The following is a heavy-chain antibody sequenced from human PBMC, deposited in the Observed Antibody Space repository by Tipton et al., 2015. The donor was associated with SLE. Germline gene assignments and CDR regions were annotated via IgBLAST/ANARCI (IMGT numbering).Heavy chain of an antibody. J-gene: IGHJ4*02. D-gene: IGHD3-3*01. CDR1: GGSINSYY. Sequence: TLSLTCTVSGGSINSYYWSLIRQPPGKGLEWIGYIYYSGSTNYKPSLKSRVTISVDTSKNQFSLKLNSVTAADTAMYFCARSPGRLRSMDYWGQGTLVTVSS. CDR2: IYYSGST. V-gene: IGHV4-59*01. CDR3: ARSPGRLRSMDY.